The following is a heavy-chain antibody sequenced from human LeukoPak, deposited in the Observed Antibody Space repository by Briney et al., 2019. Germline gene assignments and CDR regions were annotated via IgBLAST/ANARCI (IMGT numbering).Heavy chain of an antibody. D-gene: IGHD2/OR15-2a*01. CDR3: ARRSSTASRYFDF. J-gene: IGHJ4*02. Sequence: GESLKISCKGSGYSFTSNWIGWVRQMPGKGLEWMGIIYPGDSHTKYSPSFQGQVTISADKSISTAYLQWSSLKASDTAMYYCARRSSTASRYFDFWGQGALVTVSS. CDR2: IYPGDSHT. V-gene: IGHV5-51*01. CDR1: GYSFTSNW.